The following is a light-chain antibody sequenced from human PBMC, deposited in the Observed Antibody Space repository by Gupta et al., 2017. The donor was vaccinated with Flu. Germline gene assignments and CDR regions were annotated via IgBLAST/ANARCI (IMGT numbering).Light chain of an antibody. CDR2: GAS. J-gene: IGKJ5*01. CDR1: QSVSSN. V-gene: IGKV3-15*01. CDR3: QQYSNWPPNT. Sequence: ATLSVSPGERATLSCRASQSVSSNLAWYQQKPGQAPRLLIYGASTRATGIPARFSGSGSGTEFTLTISSLQSEDFVVYYCQQYSNWPPNTFGQGTRLEIK.